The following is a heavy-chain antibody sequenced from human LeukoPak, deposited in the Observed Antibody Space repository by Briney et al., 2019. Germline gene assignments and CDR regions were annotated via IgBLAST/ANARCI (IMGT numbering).Heavy chain of an antibody. CDR2: ITSSGST. CDR1: GFTFNNYA. D-gene: IGHD4-17*01. CDR3: AKDLYGDYDFDC. J-gene: IGHJ4*02. Sequence: GGSLRLSCAASGFTFNNYAMNWVRQAPGKGLEWVSVITSSGSTYYADSVKGRFTISRDNSKNTLYLQMNSLRAEDTAIYYCAKDLYGDYDFDCWGRGTLVTVSS. V-gene: IGHV3-23*01.